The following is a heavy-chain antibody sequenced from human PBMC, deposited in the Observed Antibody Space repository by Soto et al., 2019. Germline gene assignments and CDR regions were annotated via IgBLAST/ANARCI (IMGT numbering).Heavy chain of an antibody. V-gene: IGHV4-59*01. D-gene: IGHD2-15*01. J-gene: IGHJ6*02. CDR3: ARVCSGVSCYVATVEDYYYYGMDV. Sequence: QVQLQESGPGLVKPSETLSLTCTVSGGSISSYYWSWIRQPPGKGLEWIGYIYYVGSTNYNPSLKSRVTISVDTPKNHFSLKLSSVTAADTAVYYCARVCSGVSCYVATVEDYYYYGMDVLGQGTTVTVSS. CDR1: GGSISSYY. CDR2: IYYVGST.